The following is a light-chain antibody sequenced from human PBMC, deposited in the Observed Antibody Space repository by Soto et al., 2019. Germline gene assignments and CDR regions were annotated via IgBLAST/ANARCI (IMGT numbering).Light chain of an antibody. Sequence: DIQMTQSPSSLSASVGDRVTITCRASQGISNYLGWFQQKPGQAPKSLIYSASSLQSGVPSKFSGSGSGTDFTLTISSLQPEDSATYYCHQYNSLPLTVGGGTKVEI. V-gene: IGKV1-16*02. CDR3: HQYNSLPLT. CDR2: SAS. J-gene: IGKJ4*01. CDR1: QGISNY.